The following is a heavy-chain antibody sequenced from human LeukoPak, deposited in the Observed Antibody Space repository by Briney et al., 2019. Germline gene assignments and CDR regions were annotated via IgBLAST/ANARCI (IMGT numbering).Heavy chain of an antibody. V-gene: IGHV3-21*01. Sequence: SGGSLRHSCAASGFTFSSYSMNWVRQAPGKGLEWVSSISSSSSYIYYADSVKGRFTISRDNAKNSLYLQMNSLRDEDTAVYYCLGSGWSPHAYDYWGQGTLVTVSS. CDR3: LGSGWSPHAYDY. J-gene: IGHJ4*02. CDR2: ISSSSSYI. CDR1: GFTFSSYS. D-gene: IGHD6-19*01.